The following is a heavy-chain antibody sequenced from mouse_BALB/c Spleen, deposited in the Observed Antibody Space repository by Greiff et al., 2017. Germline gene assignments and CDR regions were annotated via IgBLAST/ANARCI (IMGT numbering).Heavy chain of an antibody. J-gene: IGHJ2*01. CDR1: GFAFSSYD. CDR3: ARKAGYRYPLDY. Sequence: EVNVVESGGGLVKPGGSLKLSCAASGFAFSSYDMSWVRQTPEKRLEWVAYISSGGGSTYYPDTVKGRFTISRDNAKNTLYLQMSSLKSEDTAMYYCARKAGYRYPLDYWGQGTTLTVSS. CDR2: ISSGGGST. D-gene: IGHD2-14*01. V-gene: IGHV5-12-1*01.